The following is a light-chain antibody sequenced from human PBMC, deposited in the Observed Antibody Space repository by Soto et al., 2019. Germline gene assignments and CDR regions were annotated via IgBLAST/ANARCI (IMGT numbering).Light chain of an antibody. J-gene: IGLJ3*02. CDR1: SSDVGGYNY. CDR2: EVT. V-gene: IGLV2-14*01. CDR3: SSYTSRSIWV. Sequence: QSVLTQPASVSGSPRQSITVSCTGTSSDVGGYNYVSWYQQHPGKAPKLMIYEVTNRPSGVSHRFSGSKSGNTASLTISGFQAEDEADYYCSSYTSRSIWVFGGGTKVTVL.